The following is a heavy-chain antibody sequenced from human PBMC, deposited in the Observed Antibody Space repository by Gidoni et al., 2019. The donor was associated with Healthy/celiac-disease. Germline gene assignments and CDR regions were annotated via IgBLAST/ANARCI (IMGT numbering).Heavy chain of an antibody. D-gene: IGHD5-18*01. V-gene: IGHV2-26*01. Sequence: QVTLKESGPVLVKPTETLPLTCTVSGFSLSNARIGVSWIRQPPGKALEWLAHIFSNDEKAYSPSLKSRLSIAKDTAKSQVVLTMTNMDPVDTATYYCERIQGRDTAMVFLHWGQGTLVTVSS. J-gene: IGHJ4*02. CDR1: GFSLSNARIG. CDR3: ERIQGRDTAMVFLH. CDR2: IFSNDEK.